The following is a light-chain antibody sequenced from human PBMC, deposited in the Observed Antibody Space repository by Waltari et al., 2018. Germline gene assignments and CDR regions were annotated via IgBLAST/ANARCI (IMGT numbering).Light chain of an antibody. CDR1: QSLLHSNGYTY. CDR2: LGS. J-gene: IGKJ3*01. CDR3: MQSLQTPFT. V-gene: IGKV2-28*01. Sequence: DIVMTQSPLSLPVTPGEPASISCGSSQSLLHSNGYTYFDWYLQKPGQSPQLLIYLGSNRASGVPDRFSGSGSGTDFTLKISRVEAEDVGVYYCMQSLQTPFTFGPGTVVDIK.